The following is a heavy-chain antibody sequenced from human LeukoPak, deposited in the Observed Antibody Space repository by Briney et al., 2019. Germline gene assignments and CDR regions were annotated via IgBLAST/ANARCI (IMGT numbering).Heavy chain of an antibody. J-gene: IGHJ4*02. V-gene: IGHV4-61*05. Sequence: PSETLSLTCSVSGSSISSTSYYWGWIRQPPGKGLEWIGYIYYSGSTNYNPSLKSRVTISVDTSKNQFSLKLSSVTAADTAVYYCALSNWGQPQEFDYWGQGTLVTVSS. CDR3: ALSNWGQPQEFDY. D-gene: IGHD7-27*01. CDR2: IYYSGST. CDR1: GSSISSTSYY.